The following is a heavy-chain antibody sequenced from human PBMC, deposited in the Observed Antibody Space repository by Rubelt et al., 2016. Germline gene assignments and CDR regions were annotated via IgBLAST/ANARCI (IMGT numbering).Heavy chain of an antibody. CDR3: ASYWYGASDC. CDR2: INSEGSST. CDR1: GSSFSTSW. Sequence: EVQLVESGGGLVQPGGSLRLSCAASGSSFSTSWMHWVRQVPGKGLVWVSRINSEGSSTTAASAGMGRFTICCDNARRMGVLQVDSLRVEDTAVYCCASYWYGASDCGGRGTLVIVAP. D-gene: IGHD2-21*02. J-gene: IGHJ1*01. V-gene: IGHV3-74*01.